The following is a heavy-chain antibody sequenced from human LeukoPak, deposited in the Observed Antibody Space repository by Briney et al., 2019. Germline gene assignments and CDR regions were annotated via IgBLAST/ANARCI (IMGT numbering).Heavy chain of an antibody. CDR1: GGSLSSYY. CDR3: AIDLYDSSGGAFVT. Sequence: AEPLSLPCTVSGGSLSSYYGRWIRPPRGEGVEWSGYIYYSGSTTYNPSLKSRVTISVDTSKTQFSLKLSSVTAADTAVYYCAIDLYDSSGGAFVTWGHGTMVTVSS. V-gene: IGHV4-59*01. CDR2: IYYSGST. D-gene: IGHD3-22*01. J-gene: IGHJ3*02.